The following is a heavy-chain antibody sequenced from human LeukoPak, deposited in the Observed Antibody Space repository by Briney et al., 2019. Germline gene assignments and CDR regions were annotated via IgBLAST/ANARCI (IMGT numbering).Heavy chain of an antibody. V-gene: IGHV4-34*01. CDR1: GGSFSGYY. CDR2: INHSGST. Sequence: SETLSLTCAVYGGSFSGYYWSWIRQPPGKGLEWIGEINHSGSTNYNPSLKSRVTISADTSKNQFSLKLSSVTAADTAVYYCARGRDYMVRGVIQSHNWFDPWGQGTLVTVSS. J-gene: IGHJ5*02. CDR3: ARGRDYMVRGVIQSHNWFDP. D-gene: IGHD3-10*01.